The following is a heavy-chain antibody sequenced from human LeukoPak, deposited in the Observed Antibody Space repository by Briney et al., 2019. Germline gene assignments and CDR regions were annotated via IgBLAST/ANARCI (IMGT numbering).Heavy chain of an antibody. CDR3: ARVSWFPGTSYYYMDV. CDR1: GGSISSSSYY. V-gene: IGHV4-39*07. CDR2: IYYSGST. D-gene: IGHD1-1*01. J-gene: IGHJ6*03. Sequence: PSETLSLTCTVSGGSISSSSYYWGWIRQPPGKGLEWIGSIYYSGSTYYNPSLKSRVTISLDTSKNQFSLKLTSVTAADTAVYYCARVSWFPGTSYYYMDVWGKGTTVTVSS.